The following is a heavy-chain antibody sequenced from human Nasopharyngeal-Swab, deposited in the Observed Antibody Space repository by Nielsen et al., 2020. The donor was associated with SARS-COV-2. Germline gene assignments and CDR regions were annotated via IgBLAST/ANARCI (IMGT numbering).Heavy chain of an antibody. D-gene: IGHD3-22*01. J-gene: IGHJ4*02. CDR3: LRGDRRDY. V-gene: IGHV3-7*03. CDR1: GFTFSDYW. Sequence: GGSLRLSCAASGFTFSDYWMSWVRQAPGKGLEWVANISPDGSDGQYVDSVRGRLTISRDTAKNSLYLQMRSLRAEDTAVYYCLRGDRRDYWGPGTLVSVSS. CDR2: ISPDGSDG.